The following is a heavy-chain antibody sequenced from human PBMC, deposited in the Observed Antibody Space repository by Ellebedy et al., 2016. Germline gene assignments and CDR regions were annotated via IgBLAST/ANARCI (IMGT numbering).Heavy chain of an antibody. J-gene: IGHJ3*02. Sequence: SVKVSXXASGFTFTSSAMQWVRQARGQRLEWIGWIVVGSGNTNYAQKFQERVTITRDMSTSTAYMELSSLRSEDTAVYYCATTLPRIDAFDIWGQGTMVTVSS. CDR1: GFTFTSSA. CDR2: IVVGSGNT. V-gene: IGHV1-58*02. CDR3: ATTLPRIDAFDI. D-gene: IGHD1-1*01.